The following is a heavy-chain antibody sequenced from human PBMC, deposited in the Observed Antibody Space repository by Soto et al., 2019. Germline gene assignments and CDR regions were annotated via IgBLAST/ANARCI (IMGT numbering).Heavy chain of an antibody. V-gene: IGHV1-18*01. D-gene: IGHD4-17*01. CDR1: GYTFTSYG. CDR3: ARIWHYGDYLEYFQH. CDR2: ISAYNGNT. J-gene: IGHJ1*01. Sequence: ASVKVSCKASGYTFTSYGISWVRQAPGQGLEWMGWISAYNGNTNYAQKLQGRVTMTTDTSTSTAYMELRSLRSDDTAVYYCARIWHYGDYLEYFQHWGQGTLGTVSS.